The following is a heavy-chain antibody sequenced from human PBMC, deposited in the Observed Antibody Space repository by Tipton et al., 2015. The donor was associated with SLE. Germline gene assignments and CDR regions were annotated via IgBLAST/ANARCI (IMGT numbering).Heavy chain of an antibody. J-gene: IGHJ4*02. D-gene: IGHD4-17*01. V-gene: IGHV4-59*08. Sequence: LRLSCTVSGGSISSYYWSWIRRPPGKGLEWIGYIYYSGSTNYNPSLKSRVTISVDTPKNQFSRKLSSGTASDTAVYYCARHDYGDYGYFDYWGQGTLVTVSS. CDR1: GGSISSYY. CDR2: IYYSGST. CDR3: ARHDYGDYGYFDY.